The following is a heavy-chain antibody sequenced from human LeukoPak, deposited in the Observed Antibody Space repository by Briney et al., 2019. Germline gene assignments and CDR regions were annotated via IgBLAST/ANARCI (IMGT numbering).Heavy chain of an antibody. CDR3: AREGGPYRPLDY. Sequence: PSGTLSLTCAVSGGSISSTNYYSGVRQPPGKLLEWMTEVESQGSTNSCPSLMGRVAISLDIPENHISLPRHPVNTADTAVYYCAREGGPYRPLDYSGQGTLVTVSS. V-gene: IGHV4-4*02. CDR2: VESQGST. J-gene: IGHJ4*02. CDR1: GGSISSTNY.